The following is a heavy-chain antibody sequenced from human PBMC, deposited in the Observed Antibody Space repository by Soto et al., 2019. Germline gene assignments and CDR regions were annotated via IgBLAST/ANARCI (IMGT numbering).Heavy chain of an antibody. CDR3: ARGGYSYGYPY. CDR1: GYTLTELS. V-gene: IGHV1-24*01. J-gene: IGHJ4*02. Sequence: ASVKVSCKVSGYTLTELSMHWVRQAPGKGLEWMGGFDPEDGETIYAQKFQGRVTMTADTSTSTAYMELRSLRSDDTAVYYCARGGYSYGYPYWGQGTPVTVSS. D-gene: IGHD5-18*01. CDR2: FDPEDGET.